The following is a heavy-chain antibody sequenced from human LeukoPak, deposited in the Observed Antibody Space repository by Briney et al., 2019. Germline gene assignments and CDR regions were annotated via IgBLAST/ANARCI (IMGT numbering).Heavy chain of an antibody. D-gene: IGHD2-15*01. CDR2: INHSGST. Sequence: ASETLSLTCAVYGGSFSGYYWSWIRQPPGKGLEWIGEINHSGSTNYNPSLKSRVTISVDTSKNQFSLKLSSVTAADTAVYYCARDRVYCSGGSCYSGWFDPWGQGTLVTVSS. CDR1: GGSFSGYY. V-gene: IGHV4-34*01. CDR3: ARDRVYCSGGSCYSGWFDP. J-gene: IGHJ5*02.